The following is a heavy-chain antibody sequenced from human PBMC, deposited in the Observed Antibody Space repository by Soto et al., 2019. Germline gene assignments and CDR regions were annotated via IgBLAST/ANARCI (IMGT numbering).Heavy chain of an antibody. D-gene: IGHD3-22*01. Sequence: ASVKVSCKISGHTLTELSIHWVRQAPGKGLEWMGGFDPEGGEAIYAQKWHGRVTVTEDTVTGTAYMELRGLKSDDTAVYYCARGDYDSSGYQNWFDPWGQGTLVTVSS. CDR1: GHTLTELS. CDR2: FDPEGGEA. CDR3: ARGDYDSSGYQNWFDP. J-gene: IGHJ5*02. V-gene: IGHV1-24*01.